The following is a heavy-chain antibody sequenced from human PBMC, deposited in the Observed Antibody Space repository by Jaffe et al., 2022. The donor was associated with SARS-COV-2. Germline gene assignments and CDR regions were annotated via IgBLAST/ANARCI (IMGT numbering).Heavy chain of an antibody. Sequence: QLQLQESGPGLVKPSETLSLTCTVSGGSISSSSYYWGWIRQPPGKGLEWIGSIYYSGSTYYNPSLKSRVTISVDTSKNQFSLKLSSVTAADTAVYYCARIGIAGYNWFDPWGQGTLVTVSS. D-gene: IGHD6-13*01. CDR1: GGSISSSSYY. V-gene: IGHV4-39*01. CDR3: ARIGIAGYNWFDP. CDR2: IYYSGST. J-gene: IGHJ5*02.